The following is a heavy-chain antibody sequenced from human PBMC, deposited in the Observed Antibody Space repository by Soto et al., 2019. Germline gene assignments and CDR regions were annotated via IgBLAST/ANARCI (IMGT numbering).Heavy chain of an antibody. Sequence: VQLVESGGGLVQPGGSLRLSCAASGFTFSSHWMSWVRQAPGKGLEWVANIKQDGSEKYYVDSVKGRFTISRDNAKNSLYLQMNSLRAEDTAVYYCARRDGDYYYYYMDVWGKGTTVTVSS. CDR1: GFTFSSHW. CDR3: ARRDGDYYYYYMDV. J-gene: IGHJ6*03. CDR2: IKQDGSEK. V-gene: IGHV3-7*01.